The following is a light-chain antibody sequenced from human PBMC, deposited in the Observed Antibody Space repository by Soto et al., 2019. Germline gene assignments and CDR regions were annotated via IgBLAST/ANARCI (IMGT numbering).Light chain of an antibody. Sequence: EIQMTQSPSTLSASVGDTVTIACRASEDVANYLAWHQQKPGRAPMLLIYAASTLQSGVPSRFSGSGSGTEFTLTITSLQPEDFATYYCQQLNSFPITFGQGKRLESK. J-gene: IGKJ5*01. V-gene: IGKV1-9*01. CDR1: EDVANY. CDR3: QQLNSFPIT. CDR2: AAS.